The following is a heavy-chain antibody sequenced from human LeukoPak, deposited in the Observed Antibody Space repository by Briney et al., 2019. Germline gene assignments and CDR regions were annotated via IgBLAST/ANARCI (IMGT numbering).Heavy chain of an antibody. V-gene: IGHV1-69*01. Sequence: SVKVSCKASGGTFSSYAISWVRQAPGQGLEWMGGIIPMFGTANYAQNFQGRVTITADDSTTTAYMQLSGLSSDDAAAYYCARGTLNWNDGGAYLYHYGLDVWGQGTTVSVSS. CDR1: GGTFSSYA. J-gene: IGHJ6*02. CDR3: ARGTLNWNDGGAYLYHYGLDV. D-gene: IGHD1-20*01. CDR2: IIPMFGTA.